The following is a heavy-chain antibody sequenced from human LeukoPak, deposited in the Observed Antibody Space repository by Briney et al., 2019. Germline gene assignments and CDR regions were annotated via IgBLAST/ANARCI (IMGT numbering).Heavy chain of an antibody. CDR3: ARDLLPSGWYIRAGYFDY. D-gene: IGHD6-19*01. CDR1: GHTFTSYA. Sequence: ASVKVSCKASGHTFTSYAMHWVRQAPGQRLEWMGWINAGNGNTKYSQKFQGRVTITRDTSASTAYMELSSLRSEDTAVYYCARDLLPSGWYIRAGYFDYWGQGTLVTVSS. J-gene: IGHJ4*02. V-gene: IGHV1-3*01. CDR2: INAGNGNT.